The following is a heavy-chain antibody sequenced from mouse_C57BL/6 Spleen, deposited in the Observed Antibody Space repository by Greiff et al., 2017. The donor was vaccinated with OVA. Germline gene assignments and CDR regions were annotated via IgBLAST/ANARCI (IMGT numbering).Heavy chain of an antibody. J-gene: IGHJ2*01. CDR1: GYAFSSSW. V-gene: IGHV1-82*01. CDR2: IYPGDGDT. Sequence: QVHVKQSGPELVKPGASVKISCKASGYAFSSSWMNWVKQRPGKGLEWIGRIYPGDGDTNYNGKFKGKATLTADKSSSTAYMQLSSLTSEDAAVYFCARAGWLLYFDYWGQGTTLTVSS. D-gene: IGHD2-3*01. CDR3: ARAGWLLYFDY.